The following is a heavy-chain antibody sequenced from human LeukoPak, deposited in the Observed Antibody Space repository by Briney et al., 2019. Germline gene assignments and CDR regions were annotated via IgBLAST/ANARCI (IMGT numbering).Heavy chain of an antibody. Sequence: SETLSLTCTVSGGSISSDAYYWGWIRQPPGKGLEWIGTIYYTGSTYYNPSLKSRVTISLDTSKNQFSLKLSSVTAADTAVYYCARFRVAGTRFFDYWGQGTLVTVSS. J-gene: IGHJ4*02. CDR2: IYYTGST. CDR1: GGSISSDAYY. V-gene: IGHV4-39*07. CDR3: ARFRVAGTRFFDY. D-gene: IGHD6-19*01.